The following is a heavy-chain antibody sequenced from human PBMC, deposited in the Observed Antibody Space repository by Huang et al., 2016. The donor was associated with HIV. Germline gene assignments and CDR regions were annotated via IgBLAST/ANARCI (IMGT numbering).Heavy chain of an antibody. V-gene: IGHV4-59*11. CDR2: IDYSGST. Sequence: QVQLQESGPGLVKPSETLSLTCTVSGGSISTHYWSWIRQPPGKGLEWIGSIDYSGSTNYSPSLKSRVTILLDTSKNQFSLRVNSVTAVDTAMYYCARDHHDFWRGYRRMYFFDHWGQGTLVTVSS. D-gene: IGHD3-3*01. J-gene: IGHJ4*02. CDR1: GGSISTHY. CDR3: ARDHHDFWRGYRRMYFFDH.